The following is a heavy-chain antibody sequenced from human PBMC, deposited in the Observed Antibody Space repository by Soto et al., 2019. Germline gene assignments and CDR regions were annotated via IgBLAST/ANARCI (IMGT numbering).Heavy chain of an antibody. V-gene: IGHV3-74*01. CDR2: IHSDGSTT. Sequence: PGGSLRLSCAASGFTFSRYWMHWVRQAPGKGLVWVSRIHSDGSTTYYADSVKGRVTISRDNAKSTLYLQMNSLRAEDTAVYYCARETLYFGLDVWGQGTTVTVSS. J-gene: IGHJ6*02. CDR1: GFTFSRYW. CDR3: ARETLYFGLDV.